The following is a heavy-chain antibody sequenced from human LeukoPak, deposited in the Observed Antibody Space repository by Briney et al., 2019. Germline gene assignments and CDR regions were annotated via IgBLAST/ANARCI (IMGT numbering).Heavy chain of an antibody. V-gene: IGHV3-7*01. D-gene: IGHD2-15*01. CDR1: GFTFSDYY. Sequence: GGSLRLSCAASGFTFSDYYMSWIRQAPGKGLEWVANIKQDGSEKYYVDSVKGRFTISRDNAKNSLYLQMNSLRAEDTAVYYCARPTPSTHLPDYWGQGTLVTVSS. CDR2: IKQDGSEK. J-gene: IGHJ4*02. CDR3: ARPTPSTHLPDY.